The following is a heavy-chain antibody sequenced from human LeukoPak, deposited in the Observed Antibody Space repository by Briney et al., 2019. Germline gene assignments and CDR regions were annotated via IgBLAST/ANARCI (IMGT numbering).Heavy chain of an antibody. CDR2: IYSGGST. CDR1: GFTVSSNY. D-gene: IGHD2-2*01. V-gene: IGHV3-53*01. Sequence: PGGSLRLSCAASGFTVSSNYMSWVRQAPGKGLEWVSVIYSGGSTYYADSVKGRFTISRDNSKNTLYLQMNSLRAEDTAVYYCAREDGYCSSTSCYVGGLAWGQGTLVTVSS. CDR3: AREDGYCSSTSCYVGGLA. J-gene: IGHJ5*02.